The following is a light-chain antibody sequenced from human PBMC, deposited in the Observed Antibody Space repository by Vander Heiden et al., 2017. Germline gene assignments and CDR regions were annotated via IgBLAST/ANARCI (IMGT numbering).Light chain of an antibody. CDR2: DVS. CDR1: SSDIGGYNY. CDR3: CSYTSSSTLYV. J-gene: IGLJ1*01. V-gene: IGLV2-14*03. Sequence: QSALTQPASVSGSPGQSFTIPCTGSSSDIGGYNYVSWYQQHPGKAPKLMIHDVSDRPSGVSNRFSGSKSGNTASLTISGLQAEDEADYYCCSYTSSSTLYVFGTGTKVTVL.